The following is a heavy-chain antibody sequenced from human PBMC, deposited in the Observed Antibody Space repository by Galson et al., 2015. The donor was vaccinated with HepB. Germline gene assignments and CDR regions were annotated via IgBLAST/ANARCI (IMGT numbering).Heavy chain of an antibody. Sequence: SCKASGGTFSSYAISWVRQAPGQGLEWMGGIIPIFGTANYAQKFQGRVTITADKSTSTAYMELSSLRSEDTAVYYCARGMGSGRFLEWPAFDYWGQGTLVTVSS. V-gene: IGHV1-69*06. CDR2: IIPIFGTA. CDR3: ARGMGSGRFLEWPAFDY. J-gene: IGHJ4*02. CDR1: GGTFSSYA. D-gene: IGHD3-3*01.